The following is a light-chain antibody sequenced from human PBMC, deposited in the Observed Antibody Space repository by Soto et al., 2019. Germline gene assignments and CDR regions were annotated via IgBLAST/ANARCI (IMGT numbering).Light chain of an antibody. Sequence: QSVLAQPPSASGSPGQSVTISCTGSGSDIGAYNFVSWYQQHPGKAPKLMIFGVTERPSGVPDRFSGSKSGNTASLTVSGLQADDEADYYCCSHAGSSTYVFGTGTRVTVL. CDR3: CSHAGSSTYV. CDR2: GVT. CDR1: GSDIGAYNF. V-gene: IGLV2-8*01. J-gene: IGLJ1*01.